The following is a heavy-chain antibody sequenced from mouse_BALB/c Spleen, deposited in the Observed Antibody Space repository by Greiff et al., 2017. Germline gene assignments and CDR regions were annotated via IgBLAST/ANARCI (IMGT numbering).Heavy chain of an antibody. CDR2: ISSGGSYT. V-gene: IGHV5-9-3*01. CDR1: GFTFSSYA. J-gene: IGHJ2*01. Sequence: EVKLVESGGGLVKPGGSLKLSCAASGFTFSSYAMSWVRQTPEKRLEWVATISSGGSYTYYPDSVKGRFTISRDNAKNTLYLQMSSLRSEDTAMYYCASIYYDYDGFDYWGQGTTLTVSS. D-gene: IGHD2-4*01. CDR3: ASIYYDYDGFDY.